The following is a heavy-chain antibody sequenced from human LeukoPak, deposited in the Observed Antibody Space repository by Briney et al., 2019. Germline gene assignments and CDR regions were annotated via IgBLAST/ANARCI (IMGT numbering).Heavy chain of an antibody. CDR2: IYSGGST. Sequence: GGSLRLSCAASGFTAGSNYMSWVRKAPGKGLEWVSVIYSGGSTYYADSVKGRFTISRDNSKNTLYLQMNSLRAEDTAVYYCAREGYSGYLYYWGQGTLVTVSS. CDR1: GFTAGSNY. D-gene: IGHD5-12*01. V-gene: IGHV3-66*01. J-gene: IGHJ4*02. CDR3: AREGYSGYLYY.